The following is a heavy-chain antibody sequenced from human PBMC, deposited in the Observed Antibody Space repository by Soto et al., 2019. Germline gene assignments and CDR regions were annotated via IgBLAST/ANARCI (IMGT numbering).Heavy chain of an antibody. CDR1: GFTFSNTA. CDR3: GRDLTSYGSGNATIDY. Sequence: PGGSLRLSCAASGFTFSNTAMHWVRQAPGKGLEWVAVIWYDGSNKYYRDSVKGRFTISRDNSKNILYLQMNSLVDEDTAVYYCGRDLTSYGSGNATIDYWGQGPPVTVSS. V-gene: IGHV3-33*01. CDR2: IWYDGSNK. J-gene: IGHJ4*02. D-gene: IGHD3-10*01.